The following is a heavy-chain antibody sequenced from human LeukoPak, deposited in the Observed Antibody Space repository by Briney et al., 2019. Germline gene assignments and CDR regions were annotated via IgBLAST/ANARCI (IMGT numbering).Heavy chain of an antibody. Sequence: SETLSLTCTVSGGSTSSGNYYWGWIRQPPGTGLEWIGGISSSGNTYYNPSLKSRITISIDTSKNHFSLKLSSVSAADTAVYYCARLGAGPTYYDFWSGYSLFYFDYWGQGTLVTVSS. CDR3: ARLGAGPTYYDFWSGYSLFYFDY. V-gene: IGHV4-39*02. J-gene: IGHJ4*02. CDR2: ISSSGNT. D-gene: IGHD3-3*01. CDR1: GGSTSSGNYY.